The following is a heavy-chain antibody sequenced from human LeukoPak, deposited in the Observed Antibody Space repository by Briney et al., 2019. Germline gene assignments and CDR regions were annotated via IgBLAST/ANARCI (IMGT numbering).Heavy chain of an antibody. V-gene: IGHV3-48*03. Sequence: PGGSLRLSCAVSGFTFSSYEMNWVRQAPGKGLEWVSYICSSGSTIYYADSVKGRFTISRDNAKNSLYLQMNSLRAEDTAVYYCAREDDSSGYYPHWGQGTLVTVSS. D-gene: IGHD3-22*01. CDR3: AREDDSSGYYPH. CDR1: GFTFSSYE. J-gene: IGHJ4*02. CDR2: ICSSGSTI.